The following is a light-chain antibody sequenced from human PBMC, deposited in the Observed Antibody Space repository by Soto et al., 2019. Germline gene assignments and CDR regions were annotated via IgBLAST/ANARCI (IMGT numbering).Light chain of an antibody. V-gene: IGKV1-6*01. CDR1: QDISTE. Sequence: AVQMTQSPSSLSASVGDRVTISCRASQDISTELGWYQQKPGTAPKLLIFVASLLQSMVPSRFSSGQSVTHLTIHISSLQPEDFAMYCCLQEYVYPLPFGDGNNGAIK. J-gene: IGKJ4*01. CDR2: VAS. CDR3: LQEYVYPLP.